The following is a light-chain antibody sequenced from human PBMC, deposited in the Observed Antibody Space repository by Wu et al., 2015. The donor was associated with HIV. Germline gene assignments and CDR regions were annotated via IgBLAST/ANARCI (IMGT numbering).Light chain of an antibody. Sequence: EIVLTQSPGTLSLSPGERVTLSCRASQSVSSSYLAWYQQKPGQAPRLLIYGASNRATGIPGRFSGSGSGTDFTLTISRLEPEDFAVYYCQQYVTSPPLTFGGGTKVEIK. CDR3: QQYVTSPPLT. J-gene: IGKJ4*01. CDR2: GAS. CDR1: QSVSSSY. V-gene: IGKV3-20*01.